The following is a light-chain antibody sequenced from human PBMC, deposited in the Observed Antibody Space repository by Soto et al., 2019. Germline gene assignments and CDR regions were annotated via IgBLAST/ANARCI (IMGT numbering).Light chain of an antibody. CDR3: QSYDSNAVV. CDR1: SSNIGAGYD. Sequence: QSVLTQPPSVSGAPGQRVTISCTGSSSNIGAGYDVHWYQQLPGTAPKLLIYGNTNRPSGVPDRFSGSKSGTSASLAITGLQAEDEADYYCQSYDSNAVVFGGGPQLTVL. J-gene: IGLJ2*01. CDR2: GNT. V-gene: IGLV1-40*01.